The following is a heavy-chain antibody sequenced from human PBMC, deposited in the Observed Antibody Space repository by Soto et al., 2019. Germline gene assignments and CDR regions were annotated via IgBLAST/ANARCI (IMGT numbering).Heavy chain of an antibody. V-gene: IGHV3-7*05. Sequence: GGSLRLSCAASGFTFSSYWMSWVRQAPGKGLEWVANIKQDGSEKYYVDSVKGRFTISRDNAKNSLYLQMNSLRAEDTAVYYCAREAVSLYYYYGMDVWGQGTTVTVSS. CDR2: IKQDGSEK. J-gene: IGHJ6*02. CDR3: AREAVSLYYYYGMDV. CDR1: GFTFSSYW. D-gene: IGHD6-19*01.